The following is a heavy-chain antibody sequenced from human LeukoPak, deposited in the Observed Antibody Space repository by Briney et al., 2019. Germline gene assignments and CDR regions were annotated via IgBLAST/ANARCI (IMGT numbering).Heavy chain of an antibody. D-gene: IGHD3-10*01. Sequence: PSETLSLTCAVYVGSFSAFHWNWIRQSPAKGLEWLGEMKQSGTPRYNPSLQSRVTISVDKSKNQFSLNVRSVTAADTAVYYCASRPFLYGFRTYFDNWAQGTLVTVSS. CDR3: ASRPFLYGFRTYFDN. J-gene: IGHJ4*02. CDR1: VGSFSAFH. V-gene: IGHV4-34*01. CDR2: MKQSGTP.